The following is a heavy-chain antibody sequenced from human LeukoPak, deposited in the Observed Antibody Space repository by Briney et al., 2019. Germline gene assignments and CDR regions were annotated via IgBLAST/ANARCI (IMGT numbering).Heavy chain of an antibody. J-gene: IGHJ4*02. CDR3: ARDLLVGGSGYHY. V-gene: IGHV3-11*06. Sequence: GRFTISRDNAKNSLYLQINSLRAEETAVYYCARDLLVGGSGYHYWGQGTLVTVSS. D-gene: IGHD3-22*01.